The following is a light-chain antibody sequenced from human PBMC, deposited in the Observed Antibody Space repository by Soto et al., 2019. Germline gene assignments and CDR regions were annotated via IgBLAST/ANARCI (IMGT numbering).Light chain of an antibody. CDR3: QQYDNIPFT. Sequence: DIQMTQSPSSLSASVGARVTITCQASQDISEYLNWYLQKPGKAPKLLIYDASNLQTGVPSRFSGSGSGTDFTFTISSLQSEDIGTYYCQQYDNIPFTFGGGTKVEIK. CDR2: DAS. V-gene: IGKV1-33*01. CDR1: QDISEY. J-gene: IGKJ4*01.